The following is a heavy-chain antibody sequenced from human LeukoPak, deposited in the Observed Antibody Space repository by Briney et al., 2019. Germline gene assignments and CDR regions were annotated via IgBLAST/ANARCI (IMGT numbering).Heavy chain of an antibody. D-gene: IGHD3-3*01. V-gene: IGHV3-23*01. CDR2: ISVSGST. J-gene: IGHJ4*02. CDR1: GFTLSSYA. CDR3: AKPVHQYYDFWSGYYY. Sequence: QPGGSLRLSCAASGFTLSSYAMSWVRQAPGKGLEWVSAISVSGSTYYADSVKGRFTISRDNSKNTLYLQMNSLRAEDTAVYYCAKPVHQYYDFWSGYYYWGQGTLVTVSS.